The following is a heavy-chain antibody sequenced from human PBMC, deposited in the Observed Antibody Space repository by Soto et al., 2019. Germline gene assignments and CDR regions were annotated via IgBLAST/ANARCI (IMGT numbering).Heavy chain of an antibody. D-gene: IGHD2-2*01. CDR3: AREGGEYQLLYY. Sequence: SETLSLTCTVSGGSISSYYWSWIRQPPGKGLEWIGYIYYSGSTNYNPSLKSRVTISVDTSKNQFSLKLSSVTAADTAVYYCAREGGEYQLLYYWGQGTLVTVCS. CDR2: IYYSGST. V-gene: IGHV4-59*01. J-gene: IGHJ4*02. CDR1: GGSISSYY.